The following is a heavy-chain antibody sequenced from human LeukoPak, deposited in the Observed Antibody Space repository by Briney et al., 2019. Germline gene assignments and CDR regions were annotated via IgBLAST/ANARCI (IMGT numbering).Heavy chain of an antibody. D-gene: IGHD2-15*01. CDR1: GGSISNYY. J-gene: IGHJ4*02. CDR2: IYYSGNT. V-gene: IGHV4-59*01. CDR3: ARWAYCSGADCSRDY. Sequence: MASETLSLTCTVAGGSISNYYWSWIRQPPGKGLEWIGYIYYSGNTFYNPSLKSRVTISVDTSKNQFSLKLSSVTAADTAVYYCARWAYCSGADCSRDYWGQGTLVTVSS.